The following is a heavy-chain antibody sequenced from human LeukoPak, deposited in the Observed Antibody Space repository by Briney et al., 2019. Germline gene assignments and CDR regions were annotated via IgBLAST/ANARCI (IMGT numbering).Heavy chain of an antibody. Sequence: ASVKVSCKASGNTFSGYYMHWVRQAPGQGLEWMGWINPNSGGTNYAQKFQGRVTMTRGTSISTAYMELSRLRSDDTAVYYCAREDCSGGSCYSAFDYWGQGTLVTVSS. V-gene: IGHV1-2*02. CDR2: INPNSGGT. CDR1: GNTFSGYY. D-gene: IGHD2-15*01. CDR3: AREDCSGGSCYSAFDY. J-gene: IGHJ4*02.